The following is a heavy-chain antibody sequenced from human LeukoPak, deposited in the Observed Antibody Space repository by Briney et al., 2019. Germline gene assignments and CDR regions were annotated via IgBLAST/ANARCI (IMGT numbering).Heavy chain of an antibody. CDR1: GFTLNDYW. D-gene: IGHD1-26*01. V-gene: IGHV3-7*01. Sequence: GGSLRLSCAASGFTLNDYWVIWIRQAPGKGLEWLPNKKQDGSEKYYVVSVKGLFTISRDNDKNSLYMQMNSLRAEDTAVYYCARDKEGSRDALDIWGQGTMVTVSS. CDR3: ARDKEGSRDALDI. CDR2: KKQDGSEK. J-gene: IGHJ3*02.